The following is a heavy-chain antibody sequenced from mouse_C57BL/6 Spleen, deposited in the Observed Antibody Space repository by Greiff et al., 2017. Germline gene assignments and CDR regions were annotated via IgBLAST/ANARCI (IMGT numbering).Heavy chain of an antibody. D-gene: IGHD4-1*01. CDR2: INPSTGGT. CDR3: ARSGDWDGFDY. Sequence: EVQLQQSGPELVKPGASVKISCKASGYSFTGYYMNWLKQSPEKSLEWIGEINPSTGGTTYNQKFKAKATLTVDKSSSTAYMQLKSLTSEDSAVYYCARSGDWDGFDYWGQGTTLTVSS. V-gene: IGHV1-42*01. J-gene: IGHJ2*01. CDR1: GYSFTGYY.